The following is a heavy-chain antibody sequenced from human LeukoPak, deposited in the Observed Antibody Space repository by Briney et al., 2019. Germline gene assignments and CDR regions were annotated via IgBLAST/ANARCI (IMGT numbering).Heavy chain of an antibody. D-gene: IGHD3-16*01. CDR3: ARDQAYGGEVLFDP. J-gene: IGHJ5*02. CDR2: IYYSGST. CDR1: GGPITSHY. Sequence: PSETLSLTCTVSGGPITSHYWSWIRQPPGKGLEWIGNIYYSGSTHYTPSLRSRVTISLDTSKNQFSLKLSSVTAADTAVYYCARDQAYGGEVLFDPWGQGTLVTVSS. V-gene: IGHV4-59*11.